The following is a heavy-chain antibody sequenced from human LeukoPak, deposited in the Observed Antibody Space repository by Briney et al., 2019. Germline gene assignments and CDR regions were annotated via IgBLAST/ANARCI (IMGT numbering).Heavy chain of an antibody. Sequence: ASVKVSCKASGYTFTSYYMHWVRQAPGQGLEWMGIINPSGGSTSYAQKFQGRVTMTTDTSTSTAYMELRSLRSDDTAVYYCARGQIYWYFDLWGRGTLVTVSS. CDR2: INPSGGST. V-gene: IGHV1-46*01. CDR3: ARGQIYWYFDL. J-gene: IGHJ2*01. CDR1: GYTFTSYY.